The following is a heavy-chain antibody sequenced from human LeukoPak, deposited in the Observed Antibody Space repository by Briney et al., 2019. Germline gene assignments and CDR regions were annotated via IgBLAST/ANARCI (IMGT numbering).Heavy chain of an antibody. CDR2: ISHDGVDK. D-gene: IGHD6-19*01. CDR3: ASLYSSGWDHFDY. J-gene: IGHJ4*02. CDR1: GFTFDTYG. V-gene: IGHV3-30*03. Sequence: PGGSLRLSCAASGFTFDTYGMHWVRQAPGKGLEWVAVISHDGVDKYYADSVKGRFTISRHNSKNTLYLQMDSLRAEDTAVYYCASLYSSGWDHFDYWGQGTLVTVSS.